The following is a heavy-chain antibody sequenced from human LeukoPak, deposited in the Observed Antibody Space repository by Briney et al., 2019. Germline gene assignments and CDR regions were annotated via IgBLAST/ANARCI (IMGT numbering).Heavy chain of an antibody. V-gene: IGHV4-61*01. CDR1: GGSVGSGSYY. Sequence: SETLSLTCTVSGGSVGSGSYYWSWIRQPPGKGLEWIGYIYYSGSTNYNPSLKSRVTISVDTSKNQFSLKLSSVTAADTAVYYCARAGQKGRLRWLNGNYYYYGMDVWGQGTTVTVSS. CDR2: IYYSGST. J-gene: IGHJ6*02. CDR3: ARAGQKGRLRWLNGNYYYYGMDV. D-gene: IGHD4-23*01.